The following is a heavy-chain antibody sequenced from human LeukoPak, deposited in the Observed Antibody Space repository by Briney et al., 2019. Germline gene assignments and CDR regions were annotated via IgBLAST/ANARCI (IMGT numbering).Heavy chain of an antibody. CDR2: ISSSSSYI. D-gene: IGHD2-2*01. Sequence: GGSLRLSCAASGFTFSSYSMNWVRQAPGKGLEWVSSISSSSSYIYYADSVKGRFTISRDNAKSSLYLQMNSLRAEDTAVYYCATTSTLGYCSSTSCRDYWGQGTLVTVSS. V-gene: IGHV3-21*01. J-gene: IGHJ4*02. CDR1: GFTFSSYS. CDR3: ATTSTLGYCSSTSCRDY.